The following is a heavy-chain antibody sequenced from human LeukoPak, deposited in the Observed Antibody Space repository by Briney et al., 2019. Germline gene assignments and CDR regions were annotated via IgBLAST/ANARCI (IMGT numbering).Heavy chain of an antibody. V-gene: IGHV4-39*01. CDR3: ARLPSGVRGVFDY. J-gene: IGHJ4*02. D-gene: IGHD3-10*01. CDR1: GGSISSSSYY. CDR2: IYYSGST. Sequence: SETLSPTCTVSGGSISSSSYYWGWIRQPPGKGLEWIGGIYYSGSTYYNPSLKSRVTISVDTSKNQFSLNLSSVTAADTAVYYCARLPSGVRGVFDYWGQGTLVTVSS.